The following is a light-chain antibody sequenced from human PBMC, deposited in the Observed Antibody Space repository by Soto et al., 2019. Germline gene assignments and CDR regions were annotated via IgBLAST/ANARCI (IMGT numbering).Light chain of an antibody. J-gene: IGKJ1*01. Sequence: EIVLTQSPGTLSLSPGERATLSCRASQTVSTNYLAWYQQKPGQAPRLLIYGASKRATGIPDRFSGSGSGTDFTLTISRLEPEDFAVYYCQQFRNWPWTFGQGTKVDIK. V-gene: IGKV3-20*01. CDR2: GAS. CDR3: QQFRNWPWT. CDR1: QTVSTNY.